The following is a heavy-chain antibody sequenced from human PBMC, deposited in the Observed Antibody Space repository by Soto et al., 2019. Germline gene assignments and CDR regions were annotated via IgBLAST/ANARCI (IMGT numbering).Heavy chain of an antibody. CDR3: ARGADYDSSAIRLNWFDP. J-gene: IGHJ5*02. D-gene: IGHD3-22*01. CDR1: GFTFSRYS. Sequence: EVQLVESGGGLVQPGGSLRLSCAASGFTFSRYSMNWVLQAPGKGLEWVSYISSSSSTIYYADSVKGRFTISRDNAKNSLYLQMNSLRDEDTAVYYCARGADYDSSAIRLNWFDPWGQGTLVTGSS. CDR2: ISSSSSTI. V-gene: IGHV3-48*02.